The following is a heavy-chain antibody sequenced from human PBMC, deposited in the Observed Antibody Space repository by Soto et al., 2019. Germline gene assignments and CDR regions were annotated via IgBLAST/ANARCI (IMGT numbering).Heavy chain of an antibody. Sequence: KSSETLSLTCAVSGHSISSGYYWGWIRQPPGKGLEWIGSFYHSGSTYYNPSLKSRVTISVDTSKNQFSLKLSSVTAADTAVYYCARGEYYGSGNYFDYWGQGTLATVSS. D-gene: IGHD3-10*01. CDR2: FYHSGST. J-gene: IGHJ4*02. CDR3: ARGEYYGSGNYFDY. CDR1: GHSISSGYY. V-gene: IGHV4-38-2*01.